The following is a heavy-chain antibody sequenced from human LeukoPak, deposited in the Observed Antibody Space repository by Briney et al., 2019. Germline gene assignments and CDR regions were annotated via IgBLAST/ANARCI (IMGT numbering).Heavy chain of an antibody. Sequence: GGSLRLSCAASGFTFSSYGMHWVRQAPGKGLEWVAFIRYDGSNKYYADSVKGRFTISRDNAKNSLYLQIHSLRVEDTAVYYCTREGGYNYFDSWGQGTLVAVSS. CDR2: IRYDGSNK. D-gene: IGHD6-25*01. J-gene: IGHJ4*02. CDR1: GFTFSSYG. CDR3: TREGGYNYFDS. V-gene: IGHV3-30*02.